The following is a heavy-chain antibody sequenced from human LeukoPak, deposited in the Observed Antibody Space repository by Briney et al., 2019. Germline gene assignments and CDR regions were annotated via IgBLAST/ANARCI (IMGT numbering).Heavy chain of an antibody. CDR2: ISGSGGST. D-gene: IGHD6-19*01. CDR1: GFTLSFYS. CDR3: AKVRIAVAAYFYYYYGMDV. J-gene: IGHJ6*02. V-gene: IGHV3-23*01. Sequence: SGGSLRLSCAASGFTLSFYSMNWVRQAPGKGLEWVSAISGSGGSTYYADSVKGRFTISRDNSKNTLYLQMNSLRAEDTAVYYCAKVRIAVAAYFYYYYGMDVWGQGTTVTVSS.